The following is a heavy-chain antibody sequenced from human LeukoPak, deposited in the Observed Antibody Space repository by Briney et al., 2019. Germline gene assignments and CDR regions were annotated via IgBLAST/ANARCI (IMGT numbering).Heavy chain of an antibody. V-gene: IGHV3-21*01. D-gene: IGHD6-19*01. CDR3: ARDPYSSGFSWFDP. J-gene: IGHJ5*02. Sequence: PGGSLRLSCAVSGFTFNSYSMNWVRQAPGKGLEWVSSISSSSSYIYYADSVKGRFTISRDNAKNSLYLQMNSLRAEDTAVYYCARDPYSSGFSWFDPWGQGTLVTVSS. CDR1: GFTFNSYS. CDR2: ISSSSSYI.